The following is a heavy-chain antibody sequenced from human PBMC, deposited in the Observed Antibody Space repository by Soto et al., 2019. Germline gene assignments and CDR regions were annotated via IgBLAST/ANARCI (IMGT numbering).Heavy chain of an antibody. Sequence: PSETLSLTCTVSGGSISSYYWSWIRQPPGKGREWNGSIYYSGSTNYNPSLKSRVTISVDTSKNQFSLKLSSVTAADTAVYYCARLYDFWSGYCDYWGQGTLVTVSS. J-gene: IGHJ4*02. CDR1: GGSISSYY. CDR3: ARLYDFWSGYCDY. D-gene: IGHD3-3*01. CDR2: IYYSGST. V-gene: IGHV4-59*08.